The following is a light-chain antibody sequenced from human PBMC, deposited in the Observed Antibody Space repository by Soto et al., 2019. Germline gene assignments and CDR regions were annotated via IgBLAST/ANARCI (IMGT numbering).Light chain of an antibody. Sequence: EIVMTQSPASLSVSPGERATLSCRASQSVRNNLAWYQQKPGQTPRLLIYGASTRATGIPDRFSGSGSGADFTLTISRLEPDDFAVYYCQQYGGSPYTFGQGTKVEFK. V-gene: IGKV3-20*01. CDR3: QQYGGSPYT. J-gene: IGKJ2*01. CDR1: QSVRNN. CDR2: GAS.